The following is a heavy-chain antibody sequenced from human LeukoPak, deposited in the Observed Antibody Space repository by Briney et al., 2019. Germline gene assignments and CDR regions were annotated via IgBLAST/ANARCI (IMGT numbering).Heavy chain of an antibody. CDR1: GFTFSSYA. V-gene: IGHV3-23*01. D-gene: IGHD3-3*01. Sequence: PGGSLRLSCEASGFTFSSYAMSWVRQAPGKELERVSTLSGSGGNTYYADSVKGRVTISRDNSKNTLYLQMNSLRVEDTALYYCARVVFGVAGGDYWGQGTLVSVSS. J-gene: IGHJ4*02. CDR2: LSGSGGNT. CDR3: ARVVFGVAGGDY.